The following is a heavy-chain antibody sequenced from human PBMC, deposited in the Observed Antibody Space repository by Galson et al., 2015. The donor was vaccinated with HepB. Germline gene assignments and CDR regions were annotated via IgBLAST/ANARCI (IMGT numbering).Heavy chain of an antibody. V-gene: IGHV6-1*01. CDR2: TYYRSKWYN. Sequence: CAISGDSVSSNSAAWNWIRQSPSRGLEWLGRTYYRSKWYNDYAVSVKSRITINPDTSKNQLSLQLNSVTPEDTAVYYCARGYYYDSSGYHNYFDYWGQGTLVTVSS. D-gene: IGHD3-22*01. CDR3: ARGYYYDSSGYHNYFDY. CDR1: GDSVSSNSAA. J-gene: IGHJ4*02.